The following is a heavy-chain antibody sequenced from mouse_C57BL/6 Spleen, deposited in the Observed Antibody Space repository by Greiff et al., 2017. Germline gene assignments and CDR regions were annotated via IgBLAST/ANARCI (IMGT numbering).Heavy chain of an antibody. V-gene: IGHV1-69*01. D-gene: IGHD2-4*01. J-gene: IGHJ3*01. Sequence: VQLQQPGAELVMPGASVKLSCKASGYTFTSYWMHWVKQRPGQGLEWIGEIDPSDSYTNYNQKFKGKSTLTVDKSSSTAYMQLSSLTSEDSAVYYCARCDYDQFAYWGQGTLVTVSA. CDR2: IDPSDSYT. CDR1: GYTFTSYW. CDR3: ARCDYDQFAY.